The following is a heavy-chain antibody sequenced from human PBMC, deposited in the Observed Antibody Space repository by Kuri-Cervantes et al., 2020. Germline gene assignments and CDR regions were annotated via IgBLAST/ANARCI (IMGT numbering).Heavy chain of an antibody. CDR3: ARGGIQLWLRTAPMDV. Sequence: ESLKISCTVSGGSISSGGYYWSWIHQPPGKGLEWIGEINHSGSTNYNPSLKSRVTISVDTSKNQFSLKLSSVTAADTAVYYCARGGIQLWLRTAPMDVWGQGTTVTVSS. D-gene: IGHD5-18*01. CDR1: GGSISSGGYY. CDR2: INHSGST. V-gene: IGHV4-39*07. J-gene: IGHJ6*02.